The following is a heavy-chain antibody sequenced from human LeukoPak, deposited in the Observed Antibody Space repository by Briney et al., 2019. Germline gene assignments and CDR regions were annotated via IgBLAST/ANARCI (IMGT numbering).Heavy chain of an antibody. CDR3: AREARGYSGYDPLYYFDY. D-gene: IGHD5-12*01. J-gene: IGHJ4*02. Sequence: ASVTVSCKASGYTFTGYYMHWVRQAPGQGLEWMGWVNPNSGGTNYAQKFQGWVTMTRDTSISTAYMELSRLRSDDTAVYYCAREARGYSGYDPLYYFDYWGQGTLVTVSS. CDR1: GYTFTGYY. V-gene: IGHV1-2*04. CDR2: VNPNSGGT.